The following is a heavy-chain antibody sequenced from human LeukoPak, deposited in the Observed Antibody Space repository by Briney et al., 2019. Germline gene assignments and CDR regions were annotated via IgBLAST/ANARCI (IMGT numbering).Heavy chain of an antibody. J-gene: IGHJ4*02. CDR2: IYHSGST. D-gene: IGHD6-19*01. Sequence: SETLSLTCTVSGGSISSGGYYWSWIRQPPGKGLEWIGYIYHSGSTYYNPSLKRRVTISVDRSKNQFSLKLSSVTAADTAVYYCARDFGSGWYYFDYWGQGTLVPVSS. CDR1: GGSISSGGYY. V-gene: IGHV4-30-2*01. CDR3: ARDFGSGWYYFDY.